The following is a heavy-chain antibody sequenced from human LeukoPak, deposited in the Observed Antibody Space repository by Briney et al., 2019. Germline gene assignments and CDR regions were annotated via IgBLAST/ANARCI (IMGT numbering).Heavy chain of an antibody. J-gene: IGHJ4*02. V-gene: IGHV3-23*01. CDR2: ISGSGGST. D-gene: IGHD3-10*01. CDR1: GFTFSSYA. Sequence: GGSLRLSCAASGFTFSSYAMHWVRQAPGKGLEWVSAISGSGGSTYYADSVKGRFTISRDNSKNTLYLQMNSLRAEDTAVYYCAKSPPLRGSGSYYFDYWGQGTLVTVSS. CDR3: AKSPPLRGSGSYYFDY.